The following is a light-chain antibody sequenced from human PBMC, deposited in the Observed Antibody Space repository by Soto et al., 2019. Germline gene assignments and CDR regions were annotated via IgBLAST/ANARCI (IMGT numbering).Light chain of an antibody. V-gene: IGLV1-47*02. CDR1: NSNIGRNY. CDR3: AAWDDSLSGVV. J-gene: IGLJ3*02. CDR2: TNN. Sequence: QSALTQPPSVSGTPGQMVTISCSGSNSNIGRNYVYWYQQLPGTAPKLLIYTNNQRPSGVPDRFSGSKSGTSASLAISGLRSEDEADYYCAAWDDSLSGVVFGGGTQLTVL.